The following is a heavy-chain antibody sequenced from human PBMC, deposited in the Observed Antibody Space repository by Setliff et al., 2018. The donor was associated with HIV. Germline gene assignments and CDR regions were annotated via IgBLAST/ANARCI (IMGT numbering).Heavy chain of an antibody. V-gene: IGHV4-31*01. CDR2: IYYSGST. J-gene: IGHJ6*03. Sequence: SETLSLTCTVSGGSISSGGYYWSWIRQHPGKGLEWIGYIYYSGSTYYNPSLKSLVTISIDTSKNQFSLKLSSVTAADTAVYYCAREGKFRYYYYMDVWGKGTTATVSS. CDR3: AREGKFRYYYYMDV. D-gene: IGHD3-10*01. CDR1: GGSISSGGYY.